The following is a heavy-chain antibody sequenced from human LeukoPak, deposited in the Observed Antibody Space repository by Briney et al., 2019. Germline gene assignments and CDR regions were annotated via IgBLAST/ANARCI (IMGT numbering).Heavy chain of an antibody. D-gene: IGHD1-26*01. CDR3: AREVGATHY. V-gene: IGHV4-59*01. Sequence: SETLSLTCTVSGGSISSYYWSWIRQSPGKGLEWIGYIYYSGITNYDPSLKNRGTISVDTSKNQFSLELRSVTAADTAVYYCAREVGATHYWGQGTLVTVSS. CDR1: GGSISSYY. CDR2: IYYSGIT. J-gene: IGHJ4*02.